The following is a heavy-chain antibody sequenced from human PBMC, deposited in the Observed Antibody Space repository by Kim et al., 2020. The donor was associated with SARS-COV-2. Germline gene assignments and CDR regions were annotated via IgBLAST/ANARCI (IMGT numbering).Heavy chain of an antibody. V-gene: IGHV3-23*01. CDR3: ARTYVWGSYRPLEYFDY. D-gene: IGHD3-16*02. Sequence: EKGRFTISRDNSKNTLYLQMNSLRAEDTAVYYCARTYVWGSYRPLEYFDYWGQGTLVTVSS. J-gene: IGHJ4*02.